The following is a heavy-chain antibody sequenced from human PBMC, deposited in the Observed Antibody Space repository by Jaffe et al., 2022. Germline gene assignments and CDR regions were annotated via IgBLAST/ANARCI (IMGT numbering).Heavy chain of an antibody. CDR1: GFPFDDFT. CDR2: ITWDGFST. J-gene: IGHJ3*02. V-gene: IGHV3-43*01. Sequence: VQVVESGRFVVQPGGSLRLSCAASGFPFDDFTVHWVRQAPGKGPEWVSLITWDGFSTYYADSVKGRFTISRDNNKDSLYLQMNSLTTEDTAFYYCAKDIRPEDSDAFDIWGQGTMVTVSS. CDR3: AKDIRPEDSDAFDI.